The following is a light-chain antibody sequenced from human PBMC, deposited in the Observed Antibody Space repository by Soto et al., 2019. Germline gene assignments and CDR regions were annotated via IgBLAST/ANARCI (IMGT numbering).Light chain of an antibody. V-gene: IGKV3-15*01. J-gene: IGKJ5*01. CDR2: GAS. CDR1: QSISNY. Sequence: EIVMTPSPATLSVSPGERATLSCRASQSISNYLAWYQQKPGQAPRLLIYGASTRATGIPARFSGSGSGTGFTLTISSLQSEDFAVYYCQQYYDWPITFGQGTRLE. CDR3: QQYYDWPIT.